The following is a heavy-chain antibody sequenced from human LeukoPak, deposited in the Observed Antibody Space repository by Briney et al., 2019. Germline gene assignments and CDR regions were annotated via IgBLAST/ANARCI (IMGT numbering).Heavy chain of an antibody. J-gene: IGHJ6*02. CDR2: ISNSGSTI. Sequence: SGGSLRLSCTASGLTLGDYYMNWIRQAPGKGPEWVSYISNSGSTIYYADYVKGRFTVSRDNTKNSLYLQMNSLRAEDTAVYFCARDKSHGGMDVWGRGTTVTVSS. CDR1: GLTLGDYY. V-gene: IGHV3-11*01. CDR3: ARDKSHGGMDV.